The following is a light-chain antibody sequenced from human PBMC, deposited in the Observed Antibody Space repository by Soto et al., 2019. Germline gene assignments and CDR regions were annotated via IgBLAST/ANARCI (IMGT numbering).Light chain of an antibody. J-gene: IGKJ1*01. CDR2: SAS. CDR1: HSVTSSY. V-gene: IGKV3-20*01. CDR3: HQYGSSPRT. Sequence: EIVLTQSPCTLSLSPGERATLSCRASHSVTSSYLAKYQQKPGQAPRLLIFSASSRATGIPDRFSGSGSGTDFTLTISRLEPEDFAVYYCHQYGSSPRTFGQGTKVEVK.